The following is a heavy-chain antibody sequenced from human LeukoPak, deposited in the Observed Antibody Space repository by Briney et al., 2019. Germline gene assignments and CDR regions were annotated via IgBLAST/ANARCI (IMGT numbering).Heavy chain of an antibody. CDR3: ARALALPYSSSWYVRQTFFDY. D-gene: IGHD6-13*01. Sequence: ASVKVSCKASGYTFTSYGISWVRQAPGQGLEWMGWISAYNGNTNYAQKLQGRVTMTTDTSTSTAYMELRSLRSDDTAVYYCARALALPYSSSWYVRQTFFDYWGQGTLVTVSS. CDR1: GYTFTSYG. V-gene: IGHV1-18*01. CDR2: ISAYNGNT. J-gene: IGHJ4*02.